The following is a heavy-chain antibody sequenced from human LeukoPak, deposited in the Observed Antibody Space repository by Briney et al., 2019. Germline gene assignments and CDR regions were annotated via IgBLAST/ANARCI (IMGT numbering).Heavy chain of an antibody. CDR2: MNPNSGNT. CDR3: ARGSKGRGWDAFDI. D-gene: IGHD3-22*01. CDR1: GYTFTSYD. V-gene: IGHV1-8*01. Sequence: ASVKVSCKASGYTFTSYDINWVRQATGQGLEWMGWMNPNSGNTGYEQKFQGRVTMIRNTSISTAYMELSSLRSEDTAVYYCARGSKGRGWDAFDIWGQGTMVTVSS. J-gene: IGHJ3*02.